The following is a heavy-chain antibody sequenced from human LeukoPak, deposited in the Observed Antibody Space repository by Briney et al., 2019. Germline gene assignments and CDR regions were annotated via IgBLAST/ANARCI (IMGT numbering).Heavy chain of an antibody. Sequence: PGGSLRLSCAASGFTVSSNYMSWGRQAPGKGLEWVSVIYSGGSTYYADSVKGRFTISRDNSKNTLYLQMNSLRAEDTAVYYCARPRGSSGYLDAFDIWGQGTMVTVSS. J-gene: IGHJ3*02. CDR2: IYSGGST. CDR1: GFTVSSNY. V-gene: IGHV3-53*01. D-gene: IGHD3-22*01. CDR3: ARPRGSSGYLDAFDI.